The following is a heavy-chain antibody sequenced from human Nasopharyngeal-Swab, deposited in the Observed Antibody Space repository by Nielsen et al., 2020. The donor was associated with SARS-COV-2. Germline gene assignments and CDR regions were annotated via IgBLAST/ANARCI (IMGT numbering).Heavy chain of an antibody. V-gene: IGHV3-30*04. J-gene: IGHJ4*02. CDR3: ARGTVHLYIVVVTEVYIDY. Sequence: VRQAPGKGLEWVAVISYDGSNKYYADSMMGRCTISRDNTTNTLYLQINSQRAEDSAVYYCARGTVHLYIVVVTEVYIDYWGKGTPVTVSS. CDR2: ISYDGSNK. D-gene: IGHD2-2*01.